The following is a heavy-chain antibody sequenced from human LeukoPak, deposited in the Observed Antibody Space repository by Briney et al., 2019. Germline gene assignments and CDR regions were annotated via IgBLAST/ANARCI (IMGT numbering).Heavy chain of an antibody. Sequence: PSETLSLTCAVSGYSISSGYYWGWIRQPPGKGLEWIGSIYHSGSTYYNPSLKRRVTISVDTSKNQFSLKLSSVTAADTAVYYCARRGFGWYDSSGYMFDYWGQGTLVTVSS. J-gene: IGHJ4*02. CDR2: IYHSGST. V-gene: IGHV4-38-2*01. CDR1: GYSISSGYY. CDR3: ARRGFGWYDSSGYMFDY. D-gene: IGHD3-22*01.